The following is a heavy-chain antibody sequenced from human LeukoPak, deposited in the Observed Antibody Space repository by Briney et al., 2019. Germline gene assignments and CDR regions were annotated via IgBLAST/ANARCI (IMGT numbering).Heavy chain of an antibody. CDR3: ARGRGLLWFGELLPYHFDY. Sequence: GGSLRLSCAASGFTFSSYWMSWVRQAPGKGLEWVANIKQDGSEKYYVDSVKGRFTISRDNAKNSLYLKMNSLRAEDTAVYYCARGRGLLWFGELLPYHFDYWGQGSLVTVSS. CDR1: GFTFSSYW. CDR2: IKQDGSEK. D-gene: IGHD3-10*01. V-gene: IGHV3-7*01. J-gene: IGHJ4*02.